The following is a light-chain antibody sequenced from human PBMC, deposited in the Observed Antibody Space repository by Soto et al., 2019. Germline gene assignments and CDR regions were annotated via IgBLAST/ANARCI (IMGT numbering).Light chain of an antibody. CDR3: QHYGNSLWT. Sequence: VVLGRSRGTMSLSPGERATLSCRASQSVSSRYLAWYQQRPGQAPRLLVYGASSRATGIPARFSGSGSGTDFTLTISRLEPEDFAVYYCQHYGNSLWTFGQGTKVDI. CDR2: GAS. J-gene: IGKJ1*01. V-gene: IGKV3-20*01. CDR1: QSVSSRY.